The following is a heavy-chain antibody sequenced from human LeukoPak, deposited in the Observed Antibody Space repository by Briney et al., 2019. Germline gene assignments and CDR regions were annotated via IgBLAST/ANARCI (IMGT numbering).Heavy chain of an antibody. J-gene: IGHJ4*02. CDR3: ARVLQGRDRTGEPTFYFDY. CDR2: TYYRSKWYH. CDR1: GDSVSSYTAN. Sequence: HSQTLSLTCAISGDSVSSYTANWNWIRQSPSRGLEWLGRTYYRSKWYHDYAVSVKSRITINPDTSKNQFSLQLNSVTPEDTAVYYCARVLQGRDRTGEPTFYFDYWGQGALVTVSS. V-gene: IGHV6-1*01. D-gene: IGHD7-27*01.